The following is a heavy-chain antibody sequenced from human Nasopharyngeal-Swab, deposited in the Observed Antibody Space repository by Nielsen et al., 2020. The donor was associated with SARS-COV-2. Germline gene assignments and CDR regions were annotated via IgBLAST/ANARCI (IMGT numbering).Heavy chain of an antibody. CDR1: GFTFSTYN. V-gene: IGHV3-48*01. Sequence: GESLKISCAASGFTFSTYNMNWVRQAPGKGLEWVSNISSSSSPIYYADSVKGRFTISRDNAKNSLYLQMNSLRAEDTAVYYCARDLIVVVPAAMDVHWFDPWGQGTLVTVSS. CDR3: ARDLIVVVPAAMDVHWFDP. D-gene: IGHD2-2*01. CDR2: ISSSSSPI. J-gene: IGHJ5*02.